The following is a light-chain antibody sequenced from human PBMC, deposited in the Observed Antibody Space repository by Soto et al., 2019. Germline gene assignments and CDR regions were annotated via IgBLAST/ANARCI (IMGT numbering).Light chain of an antibody. Sequence: QSVLTQPPSVSAAPGQQVTISCSGGTSNIGNNYVSWYQQLPGTAPKLLIYDTNNRPSGIPDRFSGSKSGTSATLGITGLQTGDEAVYYCGAWDSSLSGVLFGGGTKVTVL. J-gene: IGLJ2*01. CDR1: TSNIGNNY. CDR2: DTN. V-gene: IGLV1-51*01. CDR3: GAWDSSLSGVL.